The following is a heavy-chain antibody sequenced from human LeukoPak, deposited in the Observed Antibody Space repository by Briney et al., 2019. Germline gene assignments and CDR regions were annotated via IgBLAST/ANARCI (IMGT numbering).Heavy chain of an antibody. CDR2: IYHSGST. CDR1: GYSISSGYY. J-gene: IGHJ4*02. V-gene: IGHV4-38-2*02. D-gene: IGHD4-11*01. CDR3: ARDRFYSNHGGTYFDY. Sequence: SETLSLTCTVSGYSISSGYYWGWIRQPPGKGLEWIGSIYHSGSTYYNPSLKSRVTISVDTSKNQFSLKLSSVTAADTAVYYCARDRFYSNHGGTYFDYWGQGTLVTVSS.